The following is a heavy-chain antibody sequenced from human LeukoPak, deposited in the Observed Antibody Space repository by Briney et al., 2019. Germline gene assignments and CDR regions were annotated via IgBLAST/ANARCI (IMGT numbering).Heavy chain of an antibody. D-gene: IGHD5-12*01. CDR3: ATPPTTRYYYYGMDV. J-gene: IGHJ6*02. V-gene: IGHV1-69*13. CDR2: IIPIFGTA. Sequence: ASVKVSCKASGYTFTSYAISWVRQAPGQGLEWMGGIIPIFGTANYAQKFQGRVTITADESTSTAYMELSSLRSEDTAVYYCATPPTTRYYYYGMDVWGQGTTVTVSS. CDR1: GYTFTSYA.